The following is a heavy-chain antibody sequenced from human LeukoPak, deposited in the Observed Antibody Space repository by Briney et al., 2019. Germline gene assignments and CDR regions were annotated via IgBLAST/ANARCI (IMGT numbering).Heavy chain of an antibody. CDR3: ARAGGRSWFDP. CDR1: GYSFTDKY. Sequence: ASVKVSCKASGYSFTDKYMHWVRQAPGQGLEWMGWINPNSGGTNYAQKFQGRVTMTTDTSMSTAYMELSRLTSDDTAVYYCARAGGRSWFDPWCQGTLVTVSS. CDR2: INPNSGGT. V-gene: IGHV1-2*02. J-gene: IGHJ5*02.